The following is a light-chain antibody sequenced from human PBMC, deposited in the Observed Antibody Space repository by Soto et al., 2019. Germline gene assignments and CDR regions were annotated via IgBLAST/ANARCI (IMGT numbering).Light chain of an antibody. J-gene: IGKJ3*01. CDR2: GAS. CDR3: QQYGSSLLFT. CDR1: QRVSSSY. Sequence: EIVLTQSPGTLSLSPGERATLSCRASQRVSSSYLAWYQQKPGQAPRLLIYGASSRATGIPDRFSGSGSGTDFTLTISRREPEDFAVYYCQQYGSSLLFTFGPGTKVDIK. V-gene: IGKV3-20*01.